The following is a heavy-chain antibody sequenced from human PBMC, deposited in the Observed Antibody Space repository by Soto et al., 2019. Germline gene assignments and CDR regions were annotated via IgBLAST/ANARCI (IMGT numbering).Heavy chain of an antibody. J-gene: IGHJ4*02. V-gene: IGHV3-33*01. CDR3: ARDRGGGIHLIDY. CDR1: GFTFSPYG. Sequence: QVQLVESGGGVVQPGRSLRLSCAASGFTFSPYGMHWVRQAPGKGLEWVALIWYDGNTTFYADSVKGRVTISRDNSKNMVLLQMNRLTVEGTAVCYRARDRGGGIHLIDYWGQGALVTVSS. CDR2: IWYDGNTT. D-gene: IGHD6-13*01.